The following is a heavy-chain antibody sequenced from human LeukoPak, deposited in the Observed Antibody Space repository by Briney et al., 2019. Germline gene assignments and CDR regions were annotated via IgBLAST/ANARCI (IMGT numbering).Heavy chain of an antibody. CDR1: GFTFSSYS. D-gene: IGHD5-18*01. CDR2: ISSSSSTI. J-gene: IGHJ4*02. Sequence: GGSLRLSCAASGFTFSSYSMNWVRQAPGKGLEWVSYISSSSSTIYYADPVKGRFTISRDNAKNSLYLQMNSLRAEDTAVYYCAREEGYSYGYPIDYWGQGTLVAVSS. V-gene: IGHV3-48*01. CDR3: AREEGYSYGYPIDY.